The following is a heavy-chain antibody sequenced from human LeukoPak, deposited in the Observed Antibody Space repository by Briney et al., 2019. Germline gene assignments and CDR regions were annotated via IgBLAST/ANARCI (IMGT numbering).Heavy chain of an antibody. Sequence: ASVKVSCKASGGTFSSYAISWVRQAPGQGLEWMGGFDPEDGETIYAQKFQGRVTMTEDTSTDTGYLELSSLTSEDTAVYYCTSPPSLSSGWFFRYWGQGTLVTVS. J-gene: IGHJ4*02. D-gene: IGHD6-19*01. CDR3: TSPPSLSSGWFFRY. V-gene: IGHV1-24*01. CDR1: GGTFSSYA. CDR2: FDPEDGET.